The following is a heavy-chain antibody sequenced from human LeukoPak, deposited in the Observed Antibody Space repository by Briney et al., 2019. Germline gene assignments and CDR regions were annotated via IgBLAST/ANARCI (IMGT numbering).Heavy chain of an antibody. CDR3: ARRARYCTSTSCDPIGAFDI. V-gene: IGHV3-7*01. J-gene: IGHJ3*02. Sequence: GGSLRLSCVASGFTFSAYWMTWVRQAPGKGLDWVVNIRLDGSENYYVDSVRGRFTISRDNAKNSLYLQMNSLRAEDTAVYYCARRARYCTSTSCDPIGAFDIWGQGTMVTVSS. CDR2: IRLDGSEN. D-gene: IGHD2-2*01. CDR1: GFTFSAYW.